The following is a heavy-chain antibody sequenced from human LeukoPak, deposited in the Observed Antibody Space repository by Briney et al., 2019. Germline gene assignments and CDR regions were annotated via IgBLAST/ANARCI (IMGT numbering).Heavy chain of an antibody. CDR3: ARGRGTSGSNRDFHYYYYMDA. J-gene: IGHJ6*03. D-gene: IGHD2-15*01. Sequence: ASVKVSCKASGYIFTDYAIHWLRQAPGQRPEWMGWMNGGNGNTKYSQKFHGRITLIRDTSAATAYMELSSLRHDDLAVYYCARGRGTSGSNRDFHYYYYMDAWGKGTTVTVSS. CDR1: GYIFTDYA. CDR2: MNGGNGNT. V-gene: IGHV1-3*01.